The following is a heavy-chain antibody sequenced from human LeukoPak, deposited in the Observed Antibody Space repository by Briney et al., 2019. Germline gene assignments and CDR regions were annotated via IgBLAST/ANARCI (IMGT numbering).Heavy chain of an antibody. Sequence: SETLSLTCAVSGGSISSGGYSWSWIRQPPGKGLEWIGYIYYSGSTYYNPSLKSRVTISVDTSKNQFSLKLSSVTAADTAVYYCARAGGLIAARPDRYYYYYYMDVWGKGTTVTVSS. V-gene: IGHV4-30-4*07. D-gene: IGHD6-6*01. CDR1: GGSISSGGYS. CDR3: ARAGGLIAARPDRYYYYYYMDV. J-gene: IGHJ6*03. CDR2: IYYSGST.